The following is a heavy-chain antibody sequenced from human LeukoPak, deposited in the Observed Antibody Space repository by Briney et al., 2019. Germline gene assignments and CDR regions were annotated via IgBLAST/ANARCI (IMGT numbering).Heavy chain of an antibody. V-gene: IGHV4-39*01. J-gene: IGHJ4*02. CDR3: ARPSSIAAAAPFGY. Sequence: PSETLSLTCTVSGGSLSSSSYYWGWLRQPPGTGLEWIGSIYYSGSTYYNPSLKSRVTISVDTSKNQFSLKLSSVTAADTAVYYCARPSSIAAAAPFGYWGQGTLVTVSS. CDR2: IYYSGST. CDR1: GGSLSSSSYY. D-gene: IGHD6-13*01.